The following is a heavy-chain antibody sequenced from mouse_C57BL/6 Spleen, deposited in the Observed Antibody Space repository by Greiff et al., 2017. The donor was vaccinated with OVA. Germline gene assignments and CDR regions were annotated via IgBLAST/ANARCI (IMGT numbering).Heavy chain of an antibody. V-gene: IGHV3-6*01. CDR2: ISYDGSN. CDR1: GYSITSGYY. D-gene: IGHD2-2*01. Sequence: EVKLQESGPGLVKPSQSLSLTCSVTGYSITSGYYWNWIRQFPGNKLEWMGYISYDGSNNYNPSLKNRISITRDTSKKQFFLKLNAVTTEATATYYCARDDGYDDYWGQGTTLTVSS. J-gene: IGHJ2*01. CDR3: ARDDGYDDY.